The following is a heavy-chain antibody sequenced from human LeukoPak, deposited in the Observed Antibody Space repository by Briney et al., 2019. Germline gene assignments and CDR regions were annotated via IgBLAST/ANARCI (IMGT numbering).Heavy chain of an antibody. J-gene: IGHJ4*02. Sequence: GGSLRLSCAASGFTFSSYGMHWVRQAPGKGLEWVAVISYDGSNKYYADSVKGRFTISRDNSKNTLYLQMSSLRAEDTAVYYCAKSYFDSSGYTFDYWGQGTLVTVSS. CDR3: AKSYFDSSGYTFDY. CDR1: GFTFSSYG. CDR2: ISYDGSNK. D-gene: IGHD3-22*01. V-gene: IGHV3-30*18.